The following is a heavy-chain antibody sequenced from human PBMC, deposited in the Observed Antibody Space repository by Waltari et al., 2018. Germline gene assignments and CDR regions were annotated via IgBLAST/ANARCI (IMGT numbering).Heavy chain of an antibody. CDR3: ARAVAGTSGWFDP. Sequence: QVQLQESGPGLVKPSETLYLTCTVSGGSISSYYWSWIRQPPGKGLEWIGYIYYSGSTSYNPFLKSRVTISVATSKNQFSLKLSAVTAADTAVYYCARAVAGTSGWFDPWGQGTLVTVSS. J-gene: IGHJ5*02. CDR1: GGSISSYY. CDR2: IYYSGST. D-gene: IGHD6-19*01. V-gene: IGHV4-59*01.